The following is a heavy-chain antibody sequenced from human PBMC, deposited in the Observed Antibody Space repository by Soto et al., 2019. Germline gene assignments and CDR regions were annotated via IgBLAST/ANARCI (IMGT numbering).Heavy chain of an antibody. V-gene: IGHV1-2*04. Sequence: QVQLVQSGAEVKKPGASVKVSCKASGYTFTGYYMHWVRQAPGQGREWMGWINPNSGGTNYAQKFQGWVTMTRDTSISTADMELSRLRSDDTAVYYCARAKGGSYYGDYWGQGTLVTVSS. CDR3: ARAKGGSYYGDY. CDR2: INPNSGGT. CDR1: GYTFTGYY. D-gene: IGHD1-26*01. J-gene: IGHJ4*02.